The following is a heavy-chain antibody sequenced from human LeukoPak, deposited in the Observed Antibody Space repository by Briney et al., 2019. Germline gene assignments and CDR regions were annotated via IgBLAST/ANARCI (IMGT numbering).Heavy chain of an antibody. CDR2: ISGAGSGT. CDR1: GFTFSTYT. Sequence: TGGCLRLSCAASGFTFSTYTMNWVRQAPGKGLEWVSAISGAGSGTYYADFVKGRFSISRDNSKNTLYLQMNSLRAEDTAAYYCAKGTERYREVSSFDSWGQGTLVTVCS. CDR3: AKGTERYREVSSFDS. V-gene: IGHV3-23*01. D-gene: IGHD3-10*01. J-gene: IGHJ4*02.